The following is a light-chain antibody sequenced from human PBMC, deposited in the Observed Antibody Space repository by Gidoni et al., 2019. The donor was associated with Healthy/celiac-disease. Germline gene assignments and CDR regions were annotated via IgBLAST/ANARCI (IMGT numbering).Light chain of an antibody. J-gene: IGKJ2*01. V-gene: IGKV3-20*01. CDR1: QSISSSY. CDR2: GAS. CDR3: QQYGSSPPT. Sequence: EIVLTQSPGTMSLSPGERATLSCRASQSISSSYLAWYQHKRGKAPSLLVYGASSRATGIPDRFTGSGSGTDFTLTISRLEPEDFAVFYCQQYGSSPPTFGQGTKLEIK.